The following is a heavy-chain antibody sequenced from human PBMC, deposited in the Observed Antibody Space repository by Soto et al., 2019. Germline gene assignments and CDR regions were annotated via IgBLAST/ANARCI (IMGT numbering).Heavy chain of an antibody. J-gene: IGHJ6*02. CDR3: AKGASRPNFSVPNYYYFYGMDV. D-gene: IGHD6-6*01. CDR2: ISGTGGTT. CDR1: GFTFDNYA. V-gene: IGHV3-23*01. Sequence: PGGSLRLFCAASGFTFDNYAMSWVRQAPGKGLEWVSGISGTGGTTYYADSVKGRFTISRDNSKNTLSLQLDSLRADDTAVYYCAKGASRPNFSVPNYYYFYGMDVWGQGTTVTVSS.